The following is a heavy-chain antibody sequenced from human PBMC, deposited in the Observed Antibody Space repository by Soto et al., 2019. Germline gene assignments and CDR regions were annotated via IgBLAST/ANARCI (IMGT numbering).Heavy chain of an antibody. Sequence: SETLSLTCTVSGGSISSNYWTWIRQPPGKGLEWIGYVYNSGSTNYNPSLKSRVTISEDTSKSQFSLKVNSMTAADTAVYYCAGYRREAVAGYTPDNWGQGILVTVSS. J-gene: IGHJ4*02. D-gene: IGHD6-13*01. CDR1: GGSISSNY. CDR2: VYNSGST. CDR3: AGYRREAVAGYTPDN. V-gene: IGHV4-59*01.